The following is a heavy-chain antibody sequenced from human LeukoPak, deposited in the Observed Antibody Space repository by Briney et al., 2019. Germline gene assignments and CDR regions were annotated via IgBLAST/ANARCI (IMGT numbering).Heavy chain of an antibody. J-gene: IGHJ4*02. Sequence: GGSLRLSCAASGFTFSSYAMSWVRQAPGKGLEWVSAISDSGGSTYYADSVKGRFTISRDNSKNTLYLQMNSLRAEDTAVYYCAKVPPSYYYDSSGYYGIQSYYFDYWGQGTLVTVSS. V-gene: IGHV3-23*01. CDR3: AKVPPSYYYDSSGYYGIQSYYFDY. CDR1: GFTFSSYA. D-gene: IGHD3-22*01. CDR2: ISDSGGST.